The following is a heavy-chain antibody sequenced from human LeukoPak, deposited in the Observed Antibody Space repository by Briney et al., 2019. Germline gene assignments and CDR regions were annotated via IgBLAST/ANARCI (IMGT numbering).Heavy chain of an antibody. CDR3: AHSFYYDSSGYSFESLDY. V-gene: IGHV2-5*02. D-gene: IGHD3-22*01. J-gene: IGHJ4*02. Sequence: SGPTLVNPTQTLTLTCTFSGFSLSTSGVGVGWIRQPPGKALEWLALIYWDDDKRYSPSLKSRLTITKDTSKNQVVLTMTNMDPVDTATYYCAHSFYYDSSGYSFESLDYWGQGTLVTVSS. CDR2: IYWDDDK. CDR1: GFSLSTSGVG.